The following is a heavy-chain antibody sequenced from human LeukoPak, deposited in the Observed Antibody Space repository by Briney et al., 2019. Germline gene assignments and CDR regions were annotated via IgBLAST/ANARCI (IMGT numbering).Heavy chain of an antibody. J-gene: IGHJ5*02. Sequence: PSGTLSLTCAVSGGPFRGFFWSWIRQAPGKGLEWIAEVSHGGTSNYNPSPKSRITISVDTSTSQFSLKLTSVTAADTAVYYCARGIFYGGRKQYIWFDLWGQGTLVTVSS. CDR3: ARGIFYGGRKQYIWFDL. CDR1: GGPFRGFF. D-gene: IGHD4/OR15-4a*01. CDR2: VSHGGTS. V-gene: IGHV4-34*01.